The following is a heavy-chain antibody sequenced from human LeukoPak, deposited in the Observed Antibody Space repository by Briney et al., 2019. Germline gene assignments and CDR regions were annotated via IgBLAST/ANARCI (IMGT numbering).Heavy chain of an antibody. CDR2: ISSSSSYI. V-gene: IGHV3-21*01. CDR1: GFTFSRYS. D-gene: IGHD2-2*01. CDR3: ARDTPVVPTGYFDY. Sequence: GGSLRLSCAASGFTFSRYSMNWVRQAPGKGLEWVSSISSSSSYIHYADSVKGRFTISRDNAKNSLYLQMNSLGAEDTAVYYCARDTPVVPTGYFDYWGQGTLVTVSS. J-gene: IGHJ4*02.